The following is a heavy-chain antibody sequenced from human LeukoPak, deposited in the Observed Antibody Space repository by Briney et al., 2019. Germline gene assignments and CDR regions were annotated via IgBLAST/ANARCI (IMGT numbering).Heavy chain of an antibody. J-gene: IGHJ6*03. D-gene: IGHD4-17*01. V-gene: IGHV4-34*01. CDR3: ARDLVTVTTHYYYYMDV. Sequence: SETLSLTCAVYGGSFSGYYWSWIRQPPGKGLEWIGEINHSGSTNYNPSLKSRVTISVDTSKNQFSLKLSSVTAADTAVYYCARDLVTVTTHYYYYMDVWGKGTTVTISS. CDR2: INHSGST. CDR1: GGSFSGYY.